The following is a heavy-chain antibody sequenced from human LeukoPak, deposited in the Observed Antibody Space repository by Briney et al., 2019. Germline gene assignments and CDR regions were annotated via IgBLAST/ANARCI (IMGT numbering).Heavy chain of an antibody. CDR2: MNPNSGNT. D-gene: IGHD5-18*01. CDR3: ARDGYRDTAMVRINYYYYYMDV. J-gene: IGHJ6*03. V-gene: IGHV1-8*01. Sequence: ASVKVSCKASGYTFTSYDINWVRQATGQGLEWMGWMNPNSGNTGYAQKLQGRVTMTTDTSTSTAYMELRSLRSDDTAVYYCARDGYRDTAMVRINYYYYYMDVWGKGTTVTVSS. CDR1: GYTFTSYD.